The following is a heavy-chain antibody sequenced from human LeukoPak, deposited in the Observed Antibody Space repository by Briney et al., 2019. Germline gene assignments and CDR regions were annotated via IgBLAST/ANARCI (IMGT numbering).Heavy chain of an antibody. CDR1: GFIFSNYW. J-gene: IGHJ4*02. D-gene: IGHD6-13*01. V-gene: IGHV3-7*02. CDR3: TGGYPFDY. Sequence: GGSLRLSCAASGFIFSNYWMSWVRQAPGKGLEWVANIKQDGSEKYYVDSVKGRFTISRDNTKNSLYLQMNSLRAEDTAVYYCTGGYPFDYWGQGTLVTVSS. CDR2: IKQDGSEK.